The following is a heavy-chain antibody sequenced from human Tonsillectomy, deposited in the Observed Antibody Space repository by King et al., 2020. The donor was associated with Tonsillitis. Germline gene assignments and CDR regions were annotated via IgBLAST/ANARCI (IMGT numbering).Heavy chain of an antibody. CDR2: IYYSGST. D-gene: IGHD3-10*01. V-gene: IGHV4-59*08. Sequence: QLQESGPGLVKPSETLSLTCTVSGGSISSYYWSWIRQPPGKGLEWIGYIYYSGSTNYNPSLKSRVTISVDTSKNQFSLKLSSVTAADTAVYYCARQGPMVRGVIGYYYGMDVWGQGTTVTVS. CDR1: GGSISSYY. CDR3: ARQGPMVRGVIGYYYGMDV. J-gene: IGHJ6*02.